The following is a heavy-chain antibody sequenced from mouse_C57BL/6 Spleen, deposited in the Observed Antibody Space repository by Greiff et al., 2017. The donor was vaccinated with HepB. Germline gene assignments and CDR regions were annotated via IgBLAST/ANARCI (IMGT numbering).Heavy chain of an antibody. CDR3: ARGGKFITTVVADYAMDY. CDR1: GYSFTDYN. J-gene: IGHJ4*01. V-gene: IGHV1-39*01. CDR2: INPNYGTT. Sequence: VQLKQSGPELVKPGASVKISCKASGYSFTDYNMNWVKQSNGKSLEWIGVINPNYGTTSYNQKFKGKATLTVDQSSSTAYMQLNSLTSEDSAVYYCARGGKFITTVVADYAMDYWGQGTSVTVSS. D-gene: IGHD1-1*01.